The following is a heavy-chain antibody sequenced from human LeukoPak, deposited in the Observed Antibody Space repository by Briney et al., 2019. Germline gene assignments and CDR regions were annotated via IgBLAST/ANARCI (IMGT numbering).Heavy chain of an antibody. Sequence: GGSLRLSCAASGFTFSSYSMNWVRQAPGKGLEWVSYISSSSSTIYYADSVKGRFTISRDNAKNSLYLQMNSLRAEDTAVYYCARRVQVGSDIVVVPAARWEDYYYYMDVWGKGTTVTVSS. CDR2: ISSSSSTI. CDR1: GFTFSSYS. CDR3: ARRVQVGSDIVVVPAARWEDYYYYMDV. D-gene: IGHD2-2*01. J-gene: IGHJ6*03. V-gene: IGHV3-48*01.